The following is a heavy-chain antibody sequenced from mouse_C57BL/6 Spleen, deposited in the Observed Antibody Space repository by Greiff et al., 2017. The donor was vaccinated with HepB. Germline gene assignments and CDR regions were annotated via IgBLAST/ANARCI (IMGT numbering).Heavy chain of an antibody. D-gene: IGHD3-2*02. CDR3: ARQLRLPAFDY. J-gene: IGHJ2*01. Sequence: QVQLKQPGAELVRPGSSVKLSCKASGYTFTSYWMDWVKQRPGQGLEWIGNIYPSDSETHYNQKFKDKATLTVDKSSSTAYMQLSSLTSEDSAVYYCARQLRLPAFDYWGQGTTLTVSS. V-gene: IGHV1-61*01. CDR2: IYPSDSET. CDR1: GYTFTSYW.